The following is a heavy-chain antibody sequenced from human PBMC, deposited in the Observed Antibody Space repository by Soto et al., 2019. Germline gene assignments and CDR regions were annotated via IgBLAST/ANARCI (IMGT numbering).Heavy chain of an antibody. CDR3: TRAEIVGPPEGYYGMDV. Sequence: GGSLRLSCTASGFTFGDYAMSWFRQAPGKGLEWVGFIRSKAYGGTTEYAASVKGRFTISRDDSKSIAYLQMNSLKTEDTAVYYCTRAEIVGPPEGYYGMDVWGQGTTVTVSS. D-gene: IGHD1-26*01. V-gene: IGHV3-49*03. CDR1: GFTFGDYA. CDR2: IRSKAYGGTT. J-gene: IGHJ6*02.